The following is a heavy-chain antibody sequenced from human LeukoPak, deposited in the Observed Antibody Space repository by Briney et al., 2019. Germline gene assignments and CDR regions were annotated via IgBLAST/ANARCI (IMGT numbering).Heavy chain of an antibody. J-gene: IGHJ4*02. Sequence: SETLSLTCTVSNGSINNYYWNWIRQPPGKGLEWMGYVFYSGSTNYNPSLKSRVTISVDASKNNFSLKLNSVTAADTAVYYCARSLGYSDTWYNYWGQGTLVTVSS. CDR1: NGSINNYY. CDR2: VFYSGST. D-gene: IGHD6-13*01. CDR3: ARSLGYSDTWYNY. V-gene: IGHV4-59*01.